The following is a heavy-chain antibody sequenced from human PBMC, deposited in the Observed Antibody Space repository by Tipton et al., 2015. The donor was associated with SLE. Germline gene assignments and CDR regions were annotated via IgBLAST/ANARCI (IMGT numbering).Heavy chain of an antibody. V-gene: IGHV5-51*01. CDR1: GFTFSSYW. Sequence: SLRLSCAASGFTFSSYWIGWVRQMPGKGLEWMGIIYPGDSDTRYSPSFQGQVTISADKSISTAYLQWSSLKASDTAMYYCARLAVEMATTTHAFDIWGQGTMVTVSS. D-gene: IGHD5-24*01. CDR3: ARLAVEMATTTHAFDI. CDR2: IYPGDSDT. J-gene: IGHJ3*02.